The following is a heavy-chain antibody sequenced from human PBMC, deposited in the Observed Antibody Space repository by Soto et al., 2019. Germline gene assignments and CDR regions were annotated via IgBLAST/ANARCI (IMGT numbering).Heavy chain of an antibody. Sequence: GASVKVSCKASGYTFTSYGISWVRQAPGQGLEWMGWISAYNGNTNYAQKLQGRVTMTTDTSTSTAYMELRSLRSDDTAVYYCARVRGNDYTGYYGMDVWGQGTTVTVSS. CDR3: ARVRGNDYTGYYGMDV. D-gene: IGHD4-4*01. V-gene: IGHV1-18*04. J-gene: IGHJ6*02. CDR2: ISAYNGNT. CDR1: GYTFTSYG.